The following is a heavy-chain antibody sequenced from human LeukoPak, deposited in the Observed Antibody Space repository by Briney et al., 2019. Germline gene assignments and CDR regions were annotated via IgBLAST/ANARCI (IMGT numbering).Heavy chain of an antibody. J-gene: IGHJ3*02. CDR3: ARTPQLRYFDWLPPSDAFDI. CDR2: IYHSGST. D-gene: IGHD3-9*01. Sequence: SETLSLTCTVSGGSISSSNYYWGWIRQPPGKGLEWIGSIYHSGSTNYNPSLKSRVTISVDKSKNQFSLKLSSVTAADTAVYYCARTPQLRYFDWLPPSDAFDIWGQGTMVTVSS. CDR1: GGSISSSNYY. V-gene: IGHV4-39*07.